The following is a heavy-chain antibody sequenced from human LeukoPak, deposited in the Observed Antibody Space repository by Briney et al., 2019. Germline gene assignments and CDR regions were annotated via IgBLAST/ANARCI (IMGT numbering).Heavy chain of an antibody. CDR1: GYTFTSYG. D-gene: IGHD3-10*01. CDR3: ARDWGVGMVRGAPNYYYYGMDV. V-gene: IGHV1-18*01. J-gene: IGHJ6*02. Sequence: GASVKVSCKASGYTFTSYGISWVRQAPGQGLEWMGWISAYNGDTNYAQKLQGRVTMTTDTSTSTAYMELRSLRSDDTAVYYCARDWGVGMVRGAPNYYYYGMDVWGQGTTVTVSS. CDR2: ISAYNGDT.